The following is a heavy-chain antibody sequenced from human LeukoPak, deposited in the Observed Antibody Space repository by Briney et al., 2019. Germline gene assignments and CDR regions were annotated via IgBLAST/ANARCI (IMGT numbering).Heavy chain of an antibody. CDR2: IYSGGST. D-gene: IGHD3-10*01. CDR1: VFTVSSNY. V-gene: IGHV3-66*01. CDR3: ARSGSGSYFLDY. Sequence: GGSLRLSCAASVFTVSSNYMSWVRQAPGKGLEWVSVIYSGGSTYYADSVKGRFTISRDNSKNILYLQMNSLRAEDTAVYYCARSGSGSYFLDYWGQGTLVTVSS. J-gene: IGHJ4*02.